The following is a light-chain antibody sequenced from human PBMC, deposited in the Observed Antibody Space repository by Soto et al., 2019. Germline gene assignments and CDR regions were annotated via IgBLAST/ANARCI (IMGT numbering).Light chain of an antibody. CDR2: DVS. CDR1: TSDVGGFDY. J-gene: IGLJ1*01. V-gene: IGLV2-14*03. CDR3: SSYTTTGTQV. Sequence: QSALTQPASVSGSPGQSITLSCTGTTSDVGGFDYVSWYQQHPGKAPKLMIFDVSNRPSGVSDRFSGYKSCNTASLTISGLQADDEADYYCSSYTTTGTQVFGTGTKMTVL.